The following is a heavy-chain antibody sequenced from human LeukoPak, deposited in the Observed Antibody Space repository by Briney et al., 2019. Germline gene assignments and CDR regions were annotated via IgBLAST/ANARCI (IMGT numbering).Heavy chain of an antibody. V-gene: IGHV4-39*01. CDR2: IYYSGST. CDR1: GGTISSSSYY. Sequence: PSETLSFTCTVSGGTISSSSYYWGWIRQPPGKGLEWIGSIYYSGSTYYNPSLKSRVTISVDTTKNQFSLKLSSVTAADTAVYYCARQSIVGAHRGWYYFDYWGQGTLVTVSS. D-gene: IGHD1-26*01. CDR3: ARQSIVGAHRGWYYFDY. J-gene: IGHJ4*02.